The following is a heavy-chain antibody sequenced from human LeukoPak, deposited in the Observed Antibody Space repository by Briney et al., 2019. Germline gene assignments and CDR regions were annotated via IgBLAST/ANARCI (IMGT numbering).Heavy chain of an antibody. CDR1: GASVTSGGCY. D-gene: IGHD3-10*01. Sequence: SETLSLTCSVSGASVTSGGCYWGWLRQPPGKGPEWIATVYYTGSTYYNPSLKSRVTISIDTSKNQFSLRLTSVTATDTAIYHCARHSGSGSLSRPFDPWGQGTLVTVSS. V-gene: IGHV4-39*01. CDR3: ARHSGSGSLSRPFDP. J-gene: IGHJ5*02. CDR2: VYYTGST.